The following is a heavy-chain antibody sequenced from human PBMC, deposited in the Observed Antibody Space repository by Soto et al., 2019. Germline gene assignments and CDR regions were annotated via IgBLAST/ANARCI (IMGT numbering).Heavy chain of an antibody. D-gene: IGHD3-3*01. CDR1: GGSISTSNYY. J-gene: IGHJ5*02. V-gene: IGHV4-39*01. CDR2: IHFSEST. CDR3: ARGLAPTIFGVVPTPNWFDP. Sequence: SETLSLTCIVSGGSISTSNYYWAWIRQPPGKALEWIGSIHFSESTYYNPSLWSRVTISVDTSQNQISLSLGSVTAADTAVYYCARGLAPTIFGVVPTPNWFDPWGQGTLVTVSS.